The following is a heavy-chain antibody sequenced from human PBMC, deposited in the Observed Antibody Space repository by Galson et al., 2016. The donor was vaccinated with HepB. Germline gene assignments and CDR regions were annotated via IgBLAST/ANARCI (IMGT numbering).Heavy chain of an antibody. V-gene: IGHV3-48*02. CDR3: ARDNWAWAFDI. Sequence: SLRLSCAGSGFTLGSYNIHWVRQAPGKGLEWVLLITHSGGPIYYADSVKGRFTISRGDAKNSQYLQINSLRDEDTAVYYCARDNWAWAFDIWGQGTMVTVSS. CDR2: ITHSGGPI. D-gene: IGHD3-16*01. J-gene: IGHJ3*02. CDR1: GFTLGSYN.